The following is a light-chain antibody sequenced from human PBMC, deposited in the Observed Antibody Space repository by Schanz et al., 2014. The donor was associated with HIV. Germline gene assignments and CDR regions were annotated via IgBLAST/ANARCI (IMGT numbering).Light chain of an antibody. J-gene: IGKJ4*01. CDR2: GTS. Sequence: EIVLTQSPGTLSLSPGERATLSCRASQSSSTYLAWYQHKPGQAPRLLIYGTSSRATGIPARFSGSGSGTDFTLTISSLQSEDFAVYYCQQYNKWPLTFGGGTKVEI. CDR3: QQYNKWPLT. V-gene: IGKV3D-15*01. CDR1: QSSSTY.